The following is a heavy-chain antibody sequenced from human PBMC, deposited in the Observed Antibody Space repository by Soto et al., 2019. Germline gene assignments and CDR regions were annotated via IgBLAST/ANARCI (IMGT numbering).Heavy chain of an antibody. CDR3: ANPWGPGWFYVDL. D-gene: IGHD6-19*01. J-gene: IGHJ4*02. V-gene: IGHV3-23*01. CDR2: ISTTGAIT. CDR1: GFTFSNFA. Sequence: EVQLLESGGGLVQPGGSLRLSCAASGFTFSNFAMGWVRQAPGKGLEWVSSISTTGAITYYADSVKGRFTISRDNSKSTLYLQMNSLGVEDTALYYCANPWGPGWFYVDLWGQGTVVTVSS.